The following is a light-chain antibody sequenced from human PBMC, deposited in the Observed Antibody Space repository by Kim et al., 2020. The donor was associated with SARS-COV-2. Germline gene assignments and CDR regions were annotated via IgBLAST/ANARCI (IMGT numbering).Light chain of an antibody. V-gene: IGKV3-20*01. CDR3: QQYGSSMYT. CDR1: QSVSSSY. J-gene: IGKJ2*01. Sequence: EIVLTQSPGTLSLSPGERATLSCRASQSVSSSYLAWYQQKPGQAPRLLIYGTSSRATGIPDRFSGSGSGTDFILTISRLEPEDSAVYYCQQYGSSMYTFGQGTKLEI. CDR2: GTS.